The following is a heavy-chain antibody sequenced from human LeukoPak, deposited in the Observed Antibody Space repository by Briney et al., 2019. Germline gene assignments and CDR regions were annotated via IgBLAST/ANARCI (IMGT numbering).Heavy chain of an antibody. CDR1: GFTFSSYA. CDR2: ISSSGSST. V-gene: IGHV3-23*01. J-gene: IGHJ6*03. D-gene: IGHD3-3*01. CDR3: AKSLTDELMSRSHYDFWSGPHPSGTVYYYMDV. Sequence: GGSLRLSCAASGFTFSSYAMSWVRQAPGKGLEWVSAISSSGSSTYYANSVKGRFIISRDNSKSTVYLQMNSLRAEGTAIYYCAKSLTDELMSRSHYDFWSGPHPSGTVYYYMDVWGKGTTVTVSS.